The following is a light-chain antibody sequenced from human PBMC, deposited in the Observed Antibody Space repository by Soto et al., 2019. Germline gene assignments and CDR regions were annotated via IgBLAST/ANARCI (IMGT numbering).Light chain of an antibody. CDR1: SGSVSTTYY. Sequence: QTVVTQEPSFSVSPGGTVTLTCGLTSGSVSTTYYPSWYQHTPGQAPRTLIYSTNIRSSGVPDRFSGSIPGNKAALTITGAQADDESDYHCMLYMGGGLVVFGGGTKVTVL. V-gene: IGLV8-61*01. CDR2: STN. CDR3: MLYMGGGLVV. J-gene: IGLJ2*01.